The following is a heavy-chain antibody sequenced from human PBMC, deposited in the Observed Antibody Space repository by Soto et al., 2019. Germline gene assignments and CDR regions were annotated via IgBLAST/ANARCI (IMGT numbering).Heavy chain of an antibody. CDR2: IYYSGST. D-gene: IGHD3-22*01. J-gene: IGHJ3*02. V-gene: IGHV4-30-4*01. CDR3: ARDGLTYYYDSSGSPGGDAFDI. CDR1: GGSISSGDYY. Sequence: SETLSLTCTVSGGSISSGDYYWSWIRQPPGKGLEWIGYIYYSGSTYYNPSLKSRVTISVDTSKNQFSLKLSSVTAADTAVYYCARDGLTYYYDSSGSPGGDAFDICGQGTMVTVSS.